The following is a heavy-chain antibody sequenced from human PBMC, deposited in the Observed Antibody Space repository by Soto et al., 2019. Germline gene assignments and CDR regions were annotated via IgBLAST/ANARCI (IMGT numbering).Heavy chain of an antibody. CDR1: AYTFTNYG. CDR3: ARSCSSWHLREFDS. Sequence: QVQLVQSGGEVKKPGASVKVACKASAYTFTNYGISWVRQAPGPALEWMGWISAYNGNINYAQKFRGRVTMTTDTSTSAAYLEVRSLRSDDPAVYYCARSCSSWHLREFDSWGQGTLVTVAS. J-gene: IGHJ4*02. CDR2: ISAYNGNI. V-gene: IGHV1-18*01. D-gene: IGHD6-13*01.